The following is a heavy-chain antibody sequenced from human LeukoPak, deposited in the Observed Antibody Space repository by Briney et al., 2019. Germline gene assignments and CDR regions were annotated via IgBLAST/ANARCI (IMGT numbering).Heavy chain of an antibody. CDR1: GCRFTSYG. J-gene: IGHJ3*02. Sequence: GESLKISCKDSGCRFTSYGSGWVRQMPGKGLEWMGFIYPGDSDTRYSPYFPGQVTISADKSMSTAYLQWSSLKASDTAMYYCARRRGRYSVDAFDIWGQGTMVTVSS. V-gene: IGHV5-51*01. CDR2: IYPGDSDT. D-gene: IGHD1-26*01. CDR3: ARRRGRYSVDAFDI.